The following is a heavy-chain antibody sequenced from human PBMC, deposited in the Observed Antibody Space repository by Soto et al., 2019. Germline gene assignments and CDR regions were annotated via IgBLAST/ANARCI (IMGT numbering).Heavy chain of an antibody. CDR2: IYYSGST. D-gene: IGHD5-18*01. CDR1: GGSISSYY. J-gene: IGHJ4*02. Sequence: PSETLSLTCTVSGGSISSYYWSWIRQPPGKGLEWIGYIYYSGSTNYNPSLKSRVTISVDTSKNQFSLKLSSVTAADTAVYYCASYIRGYSYGWLDYWGQGTLVTVSS. V-gene: IGHV4-59*08. CDR3: ASYIRGYSYGWLDY.